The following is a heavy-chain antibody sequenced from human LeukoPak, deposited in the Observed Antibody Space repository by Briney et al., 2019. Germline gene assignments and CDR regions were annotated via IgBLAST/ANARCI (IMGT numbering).Heavy chain of an antibody. Sequence: ASVKVSCKASGYTFTGYYVHWVRQAPGQGLEWMGWINPNSGGTNFAQNFQDRVTVTRDTSISTAYMEFSRLRSDDTAVYYCAREGLAGATPFDYWGQGTLVTVSS. D-gene: IGHD1-26*01. CDR3: AREGLAGATPFDY. J-gene: IGHJ4*02. V-gene: IGHV1-2*02. CDR2: INPNSGGT. CDR1: GYTFTGYY.